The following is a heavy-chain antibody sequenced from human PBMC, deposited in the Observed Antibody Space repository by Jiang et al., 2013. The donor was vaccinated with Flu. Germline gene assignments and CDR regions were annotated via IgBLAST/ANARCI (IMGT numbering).Heavy chain of an antibody. J-gene: IGHJ5*02. D-gene: IGHD2-2*01. CDR1: GDSFSSGGSY. CDR3: AREFCSTSNCFAASDS. V-gene: IGHV4-39*01. Sequence: GLVKPSETLSLTCSVSGDSFSSGGSYWAWIRQPPGKGLKWIGSIFYSGSTYYSPSLKRRVTISVDTSKDQFSLKLTSVTAADTAVYYCAREFCSTSNCFAASDSWGQGTLVTVSS. CDR2: IFYSGST.